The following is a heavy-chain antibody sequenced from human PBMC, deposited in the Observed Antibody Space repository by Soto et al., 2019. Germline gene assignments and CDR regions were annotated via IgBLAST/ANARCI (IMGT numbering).Heavy chain of an antibody. CDR3: ASPSLGAFDV. J-gene: IGHJ3*01. CDR2: IYYSGST. CDR1: GGSISSSPYY. Sequence: SETLSLTCTVSGGSISSSPYYWGWIRQPPGKGLGWIGSIYYSGSTHYNSSLKSRVTISVDTSKNHFSLRLSSVTAADTAVYYCASPSLGAFDVWGQGTMVTVSS. V-gene: IGHV4-39*02. D-gene: IGHD1-26*01.